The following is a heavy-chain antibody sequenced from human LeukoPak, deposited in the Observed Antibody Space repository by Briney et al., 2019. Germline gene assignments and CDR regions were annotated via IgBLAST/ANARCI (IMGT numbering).Heavy chain of an antibody. J-gene: IGHJ3*02. Sequence: GASVKVSCKASGGTFSSYAISWVRQAPGQELEWMGGIIPIFGTANYAQKFQGRVTITTDESTSTAYMELSSLRSEDTAVYYCARVPDYYDSSAPPGAFDIWGQGTMVTVSS. CDR2: IIPIFGTA. V-gene: IGHV1-69*05. CDR1: GGTFSSYA. CDR3: ARVPDYYDSSAPPGAFDI. D-gene: IGHD3-22*01.